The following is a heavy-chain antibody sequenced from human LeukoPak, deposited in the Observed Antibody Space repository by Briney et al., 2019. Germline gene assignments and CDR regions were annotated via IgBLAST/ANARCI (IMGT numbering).Heavy chain of an antibody. V-gene: IGHV4-59*01. CDR1: GGSISSYY. CDR3: ARDRNSGWYYYGVDV. D-gene: IGHD6-19*01. J-gene: IGHJ6*02. Sequence: SETLSLTCTVSGGSISSYYWSWIRQPPGKGLEWIGYIYYSGSTNYNPSLKRRVTISVDTSKNQFSLKLSSVTAADTAVYYCARDRNSGWYYYGVDVWGQGTTVTVSS. CDR2: IYYSGST.